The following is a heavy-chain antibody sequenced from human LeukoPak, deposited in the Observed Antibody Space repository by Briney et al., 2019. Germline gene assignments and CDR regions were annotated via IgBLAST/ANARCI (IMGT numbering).Heavy chain of an antibody. D-gene: IGHD3-9*01. J-gene: IGHJ5*02. V-gene: IGHV4-34*01. CDR3: ARAVLRYFDWLLAYNWFDP. CDR1: GGSFSGYY. CDR2: INHSGST. Sequence: SETLSLTCAVHGGSFSGYYWSWIRQPPGKGLEWIGEINHSGSTNYNPSLKSRVTISVDTSKNQFSLKLSSVTAADTAVYYCARAVLRYFDWLLAYNWFDPWGQGTLVTVSS.